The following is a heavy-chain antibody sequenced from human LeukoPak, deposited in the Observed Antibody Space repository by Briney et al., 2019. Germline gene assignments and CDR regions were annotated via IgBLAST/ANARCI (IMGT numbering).Heavy chain of an antibody. CDR1: GGSITNYY. D-gene: IGHD6-19*01. V-gene: IGHV4-59*08. CDR2: IYYTGST. J-gene: IGHJ4*02. Sequence: SETLSLTCTVSGGSITNYYWSWIRQPPGKGLEWIGYIYYTGSTTYNPSLGCRGTISVDTSKDQFSLKVTSVTAADTAVYYCARHGTAVALDYWGQGTLVTVSS. CDR3: ARHGTAVALDY.